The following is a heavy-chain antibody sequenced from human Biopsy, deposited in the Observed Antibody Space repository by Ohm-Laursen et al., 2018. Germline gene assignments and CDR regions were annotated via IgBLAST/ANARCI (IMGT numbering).Heavy chain of an antibody. Sequence: GESLRISCKGSGYSFTSYWFGWVRQTPGKGLGWMGSIYPGDSDSKYSQSFQGQVTISVDASVSIAYLQWSSLKASDTAMYYCARSSAAGFYFYGMDIWGQGTMVTVSS. CDR1: GYSFTSYW. J-gene: IGHJ6*02. CDR2: IYPGDSDS. CDR3: ARSSAAGFYFYGMDI. V-gene: IGHV5-51*01. D-gene: IGHD2-15*01.